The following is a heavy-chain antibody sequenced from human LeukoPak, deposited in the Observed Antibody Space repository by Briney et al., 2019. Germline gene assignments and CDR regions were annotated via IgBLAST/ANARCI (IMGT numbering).Heavy chain of an antibody. CDR3: ARIYGEFDY. Sequence: SETLSLTCAVYGGSFSGYYWSWIRQPPGKGLEWIGEINHSGSTSYNPSLKSRVTISVDTSKNQFSLKLSSVTAADTAVYYCARIYGEFDYWGQGTLVTVSS. J-gene: IGHJ4*02. CDR1: GGSFSGYY. D-gene: IGHD4-17*01. V-gene: IGHV4-34*01. CDR2: INHSGST.